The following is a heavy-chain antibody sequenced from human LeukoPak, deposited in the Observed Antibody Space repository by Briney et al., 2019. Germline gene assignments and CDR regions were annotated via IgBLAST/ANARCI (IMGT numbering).Heavy chain of an antibody. J-gene: IGHJ3*02. CDR2: FDPEDGDA. D-gene: IGHD2/OR15-2a*01. CDR1: GYTLNELS. CDR3: AIPYRALLGAFEI. Sequence: ASVKDSSVDLGYTLNELSMHWVRQAPGEGLEWMGSFDPEDGDAIYAQKFQGRVTMTEDTLTDTAPMELSSLTSEDTAVYYCAIPYRALLGAFEIWG. V-gene: IGHV1-24*01.